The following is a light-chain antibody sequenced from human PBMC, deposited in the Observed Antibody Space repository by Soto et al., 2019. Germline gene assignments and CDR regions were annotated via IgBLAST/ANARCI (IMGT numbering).Light chain of an antibody. CDR2: DVG. V-gene: IGLV2-14*01. CDR1: SSDVGGYNS. J-gene: IGLJ1*01. Sequence: QSVLTQPASVSGSPGQSITISCTGTSSDVGGYNSVSWYQQHPGTAPKVMIYDVGIRPSGVSNRFSGSKSGNTASLTISGLQAEDEADYYCTSFTSSSTLYVFGTGTKVTVL. CDR3: TSFTSSSTLYV.